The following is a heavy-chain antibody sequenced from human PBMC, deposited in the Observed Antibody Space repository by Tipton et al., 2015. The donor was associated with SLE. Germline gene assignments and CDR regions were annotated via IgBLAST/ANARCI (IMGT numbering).Heavy chain of an antibody. Sequence: TLSLTCTVSAGSISSHYWTWIRQPPGKGLEWIGYMYYSGRSDYNASLRSRVTISIDTSRNQFSLNLNSVTAADTAVYYCSRFRGGGNYFDYWGQGIPVTVSS. D-gene: IGHD2-15*01. CDR1: AGSISSHY. CDR2: MYYSGRS. J-gene: IGHJ4*02. CDR3: SRFRGGGNYFDY. V-gene: IGHV4-59*11.